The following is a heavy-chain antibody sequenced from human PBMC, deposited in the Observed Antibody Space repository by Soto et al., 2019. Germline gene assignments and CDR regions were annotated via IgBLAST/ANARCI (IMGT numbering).Heavy chain of an antibody. D-gene: IGHD3-9*01. Sequence: SETLSLTCTVSGGSISSGDYYWSWIRQPPGKGLEWIGYIYYSGSTYYNPSLKSRVTISVDTSKNQFSLKLSPVTAADPAVYYCPRGTLGFLRYFAWLSVNNCSAPWGQGTLVPVSP. J-gene: IGHJ5*02. CDR2: IYYSGST. CDR1: GGSISSGDYY. V-gene: IGHV4-30-4*01. CDR3: PRGTLGFLRYFAWLSVNNCSAP.